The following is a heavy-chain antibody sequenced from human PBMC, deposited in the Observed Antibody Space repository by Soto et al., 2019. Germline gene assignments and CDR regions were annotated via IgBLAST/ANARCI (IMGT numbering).Heavy chain of an antibody. J-gene: IGHJ6*02. CDR1: GFTFSSYA. Sequence: GGSLRLSCAASGFTFSSYAMSWVRQAPGKGLEWVSAISGSGGSTYYADSVKGRFTISRDNSKKTLYLQMNSLRAEDTAVYYCAKVPYSSSSRSAYVDVWGQGTTVTVSS. CDR2: ISGSGGST. D-gene: IGHD6-6*01. CDR3: AKVPYSSSSRSAYVDV. V-gene: IGHV3-23*01.